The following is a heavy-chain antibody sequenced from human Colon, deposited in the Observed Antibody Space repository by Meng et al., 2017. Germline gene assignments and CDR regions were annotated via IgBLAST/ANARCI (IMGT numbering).Heavy chain of an antibody. V-gene: IGHV3-7*01. Sequence: GGSLRPSCAASGFTFSSYWMTWVRQAPGKGLEWVANINQDGSDIQYVGSVKGRFTITRDNARNSVFLQLSSLRAEDTAVYYWGGGAGWIFDFWGQGTLVTGSS. J-gene: IGHJ4*02. CDR3: GGGAGWIFDF. CDR1: GFTFSSYW. D-gene: IGHD6-19*01. CDR2: INQDGSDI.